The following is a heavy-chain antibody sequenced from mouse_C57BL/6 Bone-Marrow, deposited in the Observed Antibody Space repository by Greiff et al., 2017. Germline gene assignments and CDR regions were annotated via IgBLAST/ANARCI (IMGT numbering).Heavy chain of an antibody. J-gene: IGHJ2*01. Sequence: VQLQQSGPELVKPGASVKISCKASGYTFTDYYMNWVKQSHGKSLEWIGDINPNNGGTSYNQKFKGKATLTVDKSSSTAYMELRSLTSEDSAVYYCASRCTMVTAYYFDYWGQGTTLTVSS. CDR2: INPNNGGT. CDR1: GYTFTDYY. CDR3: ASRCTMVTAYYFDY. V-gene: IGHV1-26*01. D-gene: IGHD2-2*01.